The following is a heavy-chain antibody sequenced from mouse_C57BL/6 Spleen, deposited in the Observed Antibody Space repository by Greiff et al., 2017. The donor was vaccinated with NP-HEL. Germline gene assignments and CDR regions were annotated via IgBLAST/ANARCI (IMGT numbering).Heavy chain of an antibody. CDR2: INTNNGGT. V-gene: IGHV1-26*01. CDR3: ASFYGSTNTGYFDY. D-gene: IGHD1-1*01. Sequence: EVQLQQSGPELVKPGASVKISCKASGYTFTDYYMNWVKQSHGKSLEWIGDINTNNGGTSYNQKFKGKATLTVDKSSSTAYMELRSLTSEDSAVYYCASFYGSTNTGYFDYWGQGTTLTVSS. J-gene: IGHJ2*01. CDR1: GYTFTDYY.